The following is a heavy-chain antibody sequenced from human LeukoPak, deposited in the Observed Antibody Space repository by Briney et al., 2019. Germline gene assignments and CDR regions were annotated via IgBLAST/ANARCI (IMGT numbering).Heavy chain of an antibody. Sequence: ASVKVSCKASGYTFTSYGISWVRQAPGQGLGWMGWISAYNGNTNYAQKLQGRVTMTTDTSTSTAYMELSRLRSDDTAVYYCARGSGASGIYGMDVWGQGTTVTVSS. V-gene: IGHV1-18*01. D-gene: IGHD3-10*01. CDR1: GYTFTSYG. CDR2: ISAYNGNT. CDR3: ARGSGASGIYGMDV. J-gene: IGHJ6*02.